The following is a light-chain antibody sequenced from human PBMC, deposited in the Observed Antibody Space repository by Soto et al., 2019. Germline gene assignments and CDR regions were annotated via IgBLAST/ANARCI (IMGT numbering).Light chain of an antibody. Sequence: EIVLMQSPGTLSLSPGERATLSCRASQTLRRTYVAWYQQKPGQAPRLLIYGASKRATGIPDRFSGSGSGTDFSLTISSLEPEDFAVYYCQQYDNGPRTYGQGTKVEIK. CDR1: QTLRRTY. V-gene: IGKV3-20*01. J-gene: IGKJ2*01. CDR2: GAS. CDR3: QQYDNGPRT.